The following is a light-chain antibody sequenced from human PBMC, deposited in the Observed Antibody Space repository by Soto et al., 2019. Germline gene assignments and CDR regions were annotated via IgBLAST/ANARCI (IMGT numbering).Light chain of an antibody. CDR1: QSVSNNY. CDR3: QQYYNWPVT. J-gene: IGKJ4*01. Sequence: EIVLTQSPGTLSLSPGERATLSCRASQSVSNNYLAWYQQKPGQAPRLLIYGASSRATGIPDRFSGSGSGTEFTLTVDSLQPEDIAVYYCQQYYNWPVTFGGGTKVDIK. CDR2: GAS. V-gene: IGKV3-20*01.